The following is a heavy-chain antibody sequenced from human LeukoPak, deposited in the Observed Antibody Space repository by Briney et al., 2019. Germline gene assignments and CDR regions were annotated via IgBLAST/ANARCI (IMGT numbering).Heavy chain of an antibody. CDR1: GFTFSSYG. CDR3: AKDYGSGSPYFDY. V-gene: IGHV3-30*18. J-gene: IGHJ4*02. Sequence: GGSLRLSCAASGFTFSSYGMHWVRQAPGKGLEWVAVISYDGSNKYYADSVKGRFTISRDNSKNTPYLQMNSLRAEDTAVYYCAKDYGSGSPYFDYWGQGTLVTVSS. CDR2: ISYDGSNK. D-gene: IGHD3-10*01.